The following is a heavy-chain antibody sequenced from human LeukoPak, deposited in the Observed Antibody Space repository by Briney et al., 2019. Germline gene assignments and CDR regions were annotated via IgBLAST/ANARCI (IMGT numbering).Heavy chain of an antibody. CDR2: INHSGST. Sequence: PSETLSLTCAVYGGSFSGYYWSWIRQPPGKGLEWIGEINHSGSTNYNPSLKSRVTISVDTSKNQFSLKLSSVTAADTAVYYCARGWIQLWSHSYNYGMDVWGQGTTVTVSS. CDR1: GGSFSGYY. J-gene: IGHJ6*02. D-gene: IGHD5-18*01. CDR3: ARGWIQLWSHSYNYGMDV. V-gene: IGHV4-34*01.